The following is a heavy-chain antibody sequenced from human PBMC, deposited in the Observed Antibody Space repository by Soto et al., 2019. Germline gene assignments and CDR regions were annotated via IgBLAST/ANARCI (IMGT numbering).Heavy chain of an antibody. CDR2: ISTTGETT. CDR1: GFTFSNQA. CDR3: VKPMGYMGSVAGPPPDS. Sequence: EVQLLESGGGWVQPGGSLRLSCEASGFTFSNQAMSWVRQTPGKGLEWVSGISTTGETTFYIDSVRGRFTISRDNLKSTVHLQMNDLRVDDTALYYCVKPMGYMGSVAGPPPDSWGQGTLVTVSS. J-gene: IGHJ5*01. V-gene: IGHV3-23*01. D-gene: IGHD3-10*01.